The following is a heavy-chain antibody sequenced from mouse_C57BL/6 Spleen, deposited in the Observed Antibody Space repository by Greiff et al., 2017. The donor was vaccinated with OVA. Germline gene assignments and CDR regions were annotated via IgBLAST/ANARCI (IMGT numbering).Heavy chain of an antibody. CDR3: ARERREGAMDY. V-gene: IGHV1-4*01. Sequence: QVQLQQSGAELARPGASVKMSCKASGYTFTSYTMHWVKQRPGQGLEWIGYINPSSGYTKYNQKFKDKATLTADKSSSTAYMQLSSLTSEDSAVYYCARERREGAMDYWGQGTSVTVSS. J-gene: IGHJ4*01. CDR2: INPSSGYT. CDR1: GYTFTSYT.